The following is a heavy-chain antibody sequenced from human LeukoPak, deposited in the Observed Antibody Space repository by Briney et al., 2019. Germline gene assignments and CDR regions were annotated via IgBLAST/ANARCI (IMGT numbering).Heavy chain of an antibody. V-gene: IGHV4-59*01. J-gene: IGHJ4*02. CDR1: GGSISSYY. D-gene: IGHD6-13*01. Sequence: SETLSLTCTVSGGSISSYYWSWIRQPPGKGLEWIGYIYYSGSTNYNPSLKSRVTISVDTSKNQFSLKLSSVTAADTAVYYCARGKGSSWSFDYWGQGTLVTVSS. CDR3: ARGKGSSWSFDY. CDR2: IYYSGST.